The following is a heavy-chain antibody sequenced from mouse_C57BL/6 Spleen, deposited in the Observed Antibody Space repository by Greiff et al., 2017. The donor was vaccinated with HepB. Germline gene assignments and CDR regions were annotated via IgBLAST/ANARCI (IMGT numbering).Heavy chain of an antibody. J-gene: IGHJ4*01. Sequence: VQLQQSGPELVRPGASVKISCKAPGYTFTSHWMQWVRQRPGQGLEWIGEIFPGSGSTYYNEKFKGKATLTVDTSSSTAYMQLSSLTSEDSAVYFCARSAQATWDYAMDYWGQGTSVTVSS. D-gene: IGHD3-2*02. CDR2: IFPGSGST. CDR3: ARSAQATWDYAMDY. V-gene: IGHV1-56*01. CDR1: GYTFTSHW.